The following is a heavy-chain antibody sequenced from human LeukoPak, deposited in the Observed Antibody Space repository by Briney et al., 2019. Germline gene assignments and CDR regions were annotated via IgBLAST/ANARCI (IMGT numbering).Heavy chain of an antibody. Sequence: ASVKVSCKVSGYTLTELSMHWVRQAPGKGLEWMGGFDPEDGETIYAQKFQGRVTMTEDTSTDTAYMELSGLRSDDTAVYYCARDLRYSSGWSASGMDVWGKGTTVTISS. V-gene: IGHV1-24*01. D-gene: IGHD6-19*01. CDR3: ARDLRYSSGWSASGMDV. CDR1: GYTLTELS. CDR2: FDPEDGET. J-gene: IGHJ6*03.